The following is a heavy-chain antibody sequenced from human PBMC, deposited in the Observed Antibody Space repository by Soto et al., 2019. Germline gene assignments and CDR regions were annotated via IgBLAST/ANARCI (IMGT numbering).Heavy chain of an antibody. CDR2: IYHSGST. CDR3: ASLESSSSSYYYYYYMDV. J-gene: IGHJ6*03. D-gene: IGHD6-6*01. V-gene: IGHV4-4*02. CDR1: SGSISSSNW. Sequence: QVQLQESGPGLVKPSGTLSLTCAVSSGSISSSNWWSWVRQPPGKGLEWIGEIYHSGSTNYNPSLKSRVTISVDKSKNQFSLKLSSVTAADTAVYYCASLESSSSSYYYYYYMDVWGKGTTVTVSS.